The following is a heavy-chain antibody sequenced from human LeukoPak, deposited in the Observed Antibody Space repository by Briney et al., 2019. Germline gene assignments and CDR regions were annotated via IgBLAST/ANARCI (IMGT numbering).Heavy chain of an antibody. D-gene: IGHD6-13*01. CDR2: MDPKSGNT. CDR3: ARFASSSWYYFDS. CDR1: GGTFSSYA. J-gene: IGHJ4*02. Sequence: ASVKVSCKASGGTFSSYAISWVRQAPGQGPEWMGWMDPKSGNTGYAQKFQGSVTITRDTSISTAYMELSSLRSEDTAAYYCARFASSSWYYFDSWGQGTLVTVSS. V-gene: IGHV1-8*03.